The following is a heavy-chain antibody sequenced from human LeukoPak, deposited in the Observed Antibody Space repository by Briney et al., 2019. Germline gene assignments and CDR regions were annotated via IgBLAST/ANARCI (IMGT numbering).Heavy chain of an antibody. CDR2: IDPSDSYT. V-gene: IGHV5-10-1*01. J-gene: IGHJ4*02. CDR3: ARLRGFDSDY. Sequence: LGESLKISCKGSGYSFTSYWISWVRQMPGKGLEWMGRIDPSDSYTNYSPSFQGRVTISADKSISTAYLQWSSLKASDTAMYYCARLRGFDSDYWGQGTLVTVSS. D-gene: IGHD3-9*01. CDR1: GYSFTSYW.